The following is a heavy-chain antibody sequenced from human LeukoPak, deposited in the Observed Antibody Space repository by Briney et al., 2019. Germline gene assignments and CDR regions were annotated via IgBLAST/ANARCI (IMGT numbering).Heavy chain of an antibody. CDR1: GFTFSSYA. D-gene: IGHD2-2*01. V-gene: IGHV3-30-3*01. CDR3: ARDPLGYCSSTSCPWPDY. CDR2: ISYDGSNK. J-gene: IGHJ4*02. Sequence: GRSLRLSCAASGFTFSSYAMHWVRQAPGKGLEWVAAISYDGSNKYYADSVKGRFTISRDNSKNTLYLQMNSLRAEDTAVYYCARDPLGYCSSTSCPWPDYWGQGTLVTVSS.